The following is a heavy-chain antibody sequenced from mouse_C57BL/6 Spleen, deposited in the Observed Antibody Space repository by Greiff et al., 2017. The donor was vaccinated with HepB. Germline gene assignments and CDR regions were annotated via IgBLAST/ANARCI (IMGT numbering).Heavy chain of an antibody. CDR1: GYSITSGSG. V-gene: IGHV3-2*02. CDR3: ARTARIKY. CDR2: ISYSGRP. D-gene: IGHD1-2*01. Sequence: EVKLMESGPGLVKPSQSLSLTCTVTGYSITSGSGWNWIRQFPGNKLEWMGYISYSGRPNYKPSPKRRISITRDTSKNQFFLQLNSVTTEDTATYYCARTARIKYWGQGTTLTGSS. J-gene: IGHJ2*01.